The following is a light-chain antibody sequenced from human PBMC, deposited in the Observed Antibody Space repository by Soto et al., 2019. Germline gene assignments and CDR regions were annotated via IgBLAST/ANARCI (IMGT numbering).Light chain of an antibody. CDR2: ATS. CDR1: QSIGNY. J-gene: IGKJ3*01. CDR3: QQRSSWPYT. Sequence: LTQSPTTLSLFRGDRVTITWRASQSIGNYLARYQQKPGQAPKLLIYATSTRATGIPARFSGSGSGTDFTLTISSLEPEDFAAYYCQQRSSWPYTFGPGTKVDTK. V-gene: IGKV3-11*01.